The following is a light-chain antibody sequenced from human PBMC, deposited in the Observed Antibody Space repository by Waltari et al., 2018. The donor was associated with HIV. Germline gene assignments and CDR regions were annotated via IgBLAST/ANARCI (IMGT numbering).Light chain of an antibody. CDR3: QQYATSPT. J-gene: IGKJ1*01. Sequence: DIVLMQSPATLSLSPGERATLSCGASQSVTRNYLAWYQQKRGLAPRLLIYDAASRATGIPDRFSGSGSGTDFTLTITRLEPEDFAVYYCQQYATSPTFGQGTKVEIK. V-gene: IGKV3D-20*01. CDR1: QSVTRNY. CDR2: DAA.